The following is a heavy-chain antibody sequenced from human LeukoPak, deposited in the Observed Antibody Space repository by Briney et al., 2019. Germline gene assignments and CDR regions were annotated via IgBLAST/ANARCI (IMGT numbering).Heavy chain of an antibody. J-gene: IGHJ4*02. CDR3: ASGHYADYD. CDR1: GFTFNTYW. CDR2: IKKDGSEE. Sequence: PGGSLRLSCAASGFTFNTYWMHWVRQAPGKGLEWVASIKKDGSEEYYVDSVRGRFTISRDNAQNSLYLQMNSLRDEDTAVYYCASGHYADYDWGQGTLVTVSS. D-gene: IGHD4-17*01. V-gene: IGHV3-7*01.